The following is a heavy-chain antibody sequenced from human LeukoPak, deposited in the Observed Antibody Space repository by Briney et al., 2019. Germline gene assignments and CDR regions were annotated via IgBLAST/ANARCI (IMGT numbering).Heavy chain of an antibody. CDR1: GYTFIGYY. CDR3: ARGARAGYNLEPFDY. D-gene: IGHD5-24*01. Sequence: ASVKVSCRAPGYTFIGYYIHWVRQAPGQGLEWMGWINTNSGGTNYAQKFQGRVTMTRDTSISTAYMELTSLRSDDTAVYYCARGARAGYNLEPFDYWGQGTLVTVSS. J-gene: IGHJ4*02. V-gene: IGHV1-2*02. CDR2: INTNSGGT.